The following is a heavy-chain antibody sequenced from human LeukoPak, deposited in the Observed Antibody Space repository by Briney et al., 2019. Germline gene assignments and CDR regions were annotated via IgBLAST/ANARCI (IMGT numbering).Heavy chain of an antibody. CDR3: AGRQRYSGGWYFDC. V-gene: IGHV4-59*04. Sequence: SETLSLTCTVSGGSISSYYWTWIRQPPGKGLEWIGYINYSGSTYYNPSLKSRVTMSVDTSKNQFSLKLSSVTAADTAVYYCAGRQRYSGGWYFDCWGQGALVTVSS. D-gene: IGHD6-19*01. CDR1: GGSISSYY. CDR2: INYSGST. J-gene: IGHJ4*02.